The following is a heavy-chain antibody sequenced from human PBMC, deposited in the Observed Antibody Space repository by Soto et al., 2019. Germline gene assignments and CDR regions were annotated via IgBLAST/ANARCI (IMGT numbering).Heavy chain of an antibody. J-gene: IGHJ4*02. D-gene: IGHD3-22*01. Sequence: GGSLRLSCAASGFTFSSYGMHWVRQAPGKGLEWVAVISYDGSKKYYADSVKGRFTISRDNSKNTLYLQMNSLRAEDTAVYYCAKDRSYYDSSGYYNFDYWGQGTLVTVSS. V-gene: IGHV3-30*18. CDR2: ISYDGSKK. CDR3: AKDRSYYDSSGYYNFDY. CDR1: GFTFSSYG.